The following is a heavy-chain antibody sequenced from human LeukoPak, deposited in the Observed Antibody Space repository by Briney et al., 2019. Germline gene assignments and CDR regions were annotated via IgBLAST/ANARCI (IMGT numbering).Heavy chain of an antibody. CDR1: GGSTSSSNYY. CDR3: VSQRYMSVYYFWHY. CDR2: MYYSGTT. D-gene: IGHD3-22*01. J-gene: IGHJ4*02. Sequence: SETLSLTCTVSGGSTSSSNYYWGWIRQPPGKGLEWIGGMYYSGTTHYNPSLKSRVTISVDTSKNQVSLNLISVTAADTAVYYCVSQRYMSVYYFWHYWGQGTLVTVSS. V-gene: IGHV4-39*07.